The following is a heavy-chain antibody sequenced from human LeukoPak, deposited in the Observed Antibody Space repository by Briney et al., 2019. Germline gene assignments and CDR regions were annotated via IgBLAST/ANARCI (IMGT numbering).Heavy chain of an antibody. CDR3: ARIPPYYYDSSGSFDY. D-gene: IGHD3-22*01. CDR2: IYYSGST. Sequence: SETLSLTCTVSGGSISSSSYYWGWIRQPPGTGLEWIGSIYYSGSTYYNPSLKSRVTISVDTSKNQFSLKLSSVTAADTAVYYCARIPPYYYDSSGSFDYWGQGTLVTVSS. CDR1: GGSISSSSYY. J-gene: IGHJ4*02. V-gene: IGHV4-39*01.